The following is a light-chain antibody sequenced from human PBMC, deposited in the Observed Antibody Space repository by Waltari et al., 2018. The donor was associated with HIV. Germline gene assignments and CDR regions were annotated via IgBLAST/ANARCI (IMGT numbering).Light chain of an antibody. CDR3: CSYARSGIP. CDR1: SSDVRSYNL. CDR2: EVS. Sequence: QSAMTLPASVSGSFGQSSTIPCNGTSSDVRSYNLVSWYQYHPGKAPNLIIYEVSKRPSGVSNRFSGSKSGNTASLTVSGLQAEDEAHYYCCSYARSGIPFGGGTKLTVL. V-gene: IGLV2-23*02. J-gene: IGLJ2*01.